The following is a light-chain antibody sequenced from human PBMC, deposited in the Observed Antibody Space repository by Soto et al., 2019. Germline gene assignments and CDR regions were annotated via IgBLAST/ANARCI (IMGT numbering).Light chain of an antibody. J-gene: IGKJ5*01. CDR3: QQRDMWPIT. V-gene: IGKV3-11*01. CDR2: DAY. Sequence: EVVLTQSPVTLSLSPGERATLSCRASQSFRGLLAWYQQKPGQAPRLLIYDAYNRATGIPPRFSGSGSGTDFTLTISSLEPGDSAVYYCQQRDMWPITFGQGTRLEI. CDR1: QSFRGL.